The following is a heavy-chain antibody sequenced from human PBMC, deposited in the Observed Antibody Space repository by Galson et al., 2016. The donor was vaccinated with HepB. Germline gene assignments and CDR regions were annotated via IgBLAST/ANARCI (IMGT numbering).Heavy chain of an antibody. CDR2: IYHSGST. V-gene: IGHV4-38-2*02. Sequence: SETLSLTCTVSGYSISSGYFWGWIRQPPGKGLEWIGSIYHSGSTYYNPSLKSRVTISVDTSKNQFSLKLSSVTAADTAVYYCARGCGYWGQGTLVTVSS. CDR1: GYSISSGYF. CDR3: ARGCGY. J-gene: IGHJ4*02. D-gene: IGHD2-21*01.